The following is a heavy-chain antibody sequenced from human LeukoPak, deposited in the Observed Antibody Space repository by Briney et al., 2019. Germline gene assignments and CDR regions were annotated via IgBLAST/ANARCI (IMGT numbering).Heavy chain of an antibody. CDR3: AKDGTGDYDTTSYYLLGHFQC. D-gene: IGHD3-22*01. V-gene: IGHV3-30*18. Sequence: GRSLRLSCAASGSTFSSFGMHWVRQAPGKGLEWVAVISYDGSNKYYADSVKGRFTISRDNSKSTLYLQMHSLKTEDTAVYYCAKDGTGDYDTTSYYLLGHFQCWGQGTLVTVSS. CDR1: GSTFSSFG. J-gene: IGHJ1*01. CDR2: ISYDGSNK.